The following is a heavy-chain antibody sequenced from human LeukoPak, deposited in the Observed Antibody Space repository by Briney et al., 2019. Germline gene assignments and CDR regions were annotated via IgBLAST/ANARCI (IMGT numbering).Heavy chain of an antibody. CDR1: GFTFSSYA. J-gene: IGHJ3*01. CDR3: ARASGSFDF. D-gene: IGHD3-10*01. CDR2: ISGSGGST. V-gene: IGHV3-23*01. Sequence: GGSLRLSCAASGFTFSSYAMSWVRQAPGKGLEWVSAISGSGGSTYYADSVKGRFTISRDNSKHTLFLQMNTPRDDDTAVSYSARASGSFDFWRQGPMAPVSS.